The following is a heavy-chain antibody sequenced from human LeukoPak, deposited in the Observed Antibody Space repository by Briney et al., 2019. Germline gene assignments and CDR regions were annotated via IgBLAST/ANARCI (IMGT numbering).Heavy chain of an antibody. CDR2: ISAYNGNT. J-gene: IGHJ4*02. CDR1: GYTFTSYG. CDR3: ARGHSLYYYDSSGYADY. V-gene: IGHV1-18*01. D-gene: IGHD3-22*01. Sequence: ASVKVSCKASGYTFTSYGISWVRQAPGQGLEWMEWISAYNGNTNYAQKLQGRVTMTTDTSTSTAYMELRSLRSDDTAVYYCARGHSLYYYDSSGYADYWGQGTLVTVSS.